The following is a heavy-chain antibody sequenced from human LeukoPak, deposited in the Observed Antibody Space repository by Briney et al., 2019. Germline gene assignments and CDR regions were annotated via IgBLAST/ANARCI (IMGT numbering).Heavy chain of an antibody. J-gene: IGHJ4*02. CDR2: IHNSEGT. V-gene: IGHV4-59*01. D-gene: IGHD3-22*01. Sequence: SETLSLTCTVSGDSISNYYCNWIRQSPGKGLEWLGYIHNSEGTKYNPSLNSRVSISVDTSRNQFSLKLSSVTAADTAVYYCATGIGWLLLYWGQGTLVTVSS. CDR3: ATGIGWLLLY. CDR1: GDSISNYY.